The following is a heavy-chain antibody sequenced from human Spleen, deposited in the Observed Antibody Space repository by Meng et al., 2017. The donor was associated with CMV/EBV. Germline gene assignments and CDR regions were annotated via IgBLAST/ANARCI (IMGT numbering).Heavy chain of an antibody. CDR1: RSD. CDR2: ISVRTRNI. D-gene: IGHD3-10*01. J-gene: IGHJ6*02. Sequence: RSDWNWVRRAPGRGLEWVSSISVRTRNIQYADSMKGRFTISRDNSKNTLYLQMNSLRAEDTAVYYCAREVSYGSGSYWYYYYGMDVWGQGTTVTVSS. CDR3: AREVSYGSGSYWYYYYGMDV. V-gene: IGHV3-21*01.